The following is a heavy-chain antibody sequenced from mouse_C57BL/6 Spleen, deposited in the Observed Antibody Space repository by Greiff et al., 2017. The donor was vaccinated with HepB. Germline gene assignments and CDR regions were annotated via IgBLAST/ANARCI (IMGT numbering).Heavy chain of an antibody. Sequence: VQLQQPGAELVKPGASVKLSCKASGYTFTSYWMHWVKQRPGQGLEWIGMIHPNSGSTNYNEKFKSKATLTVNKYSSTAYMQLSSLTSEDSAVYYCARRTYYDYDEYYFDYWGQGTTLTVSS. CDR1: GYTFTSYW. D-gene: IGHD2-4*01. CDR3: ARRTYYDYDEYYFDY. J-gene: IGHJ2*01. V-gene: IGHV1-64*01. CDR2: IHPNSGST.